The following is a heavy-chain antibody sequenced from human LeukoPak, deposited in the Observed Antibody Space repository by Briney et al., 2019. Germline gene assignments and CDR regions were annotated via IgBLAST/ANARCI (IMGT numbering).Heavy chain of an antibody. V-gene: IGHV3-23*01. D-gene: IGHD1-26*01. Sequence: GGSLRLSCAASGFTFSSYAMSWVRQAPGKGLEWVSAISGSGGSTYYADSVKGRFTISRDNSKNTLYLQMNSLRAEDTDVYYCAKYSGSYFTHFDYWGQGTLVTVSS. CDR1: GFTFSSYA. J-gene: IGHJ4*02. CDR3: AKYSGSYFTHFDY. CDR2: ISGSGGST.